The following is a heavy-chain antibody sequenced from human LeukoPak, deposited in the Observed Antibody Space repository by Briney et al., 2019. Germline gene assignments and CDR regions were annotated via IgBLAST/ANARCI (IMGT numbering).Heavy chain of an antibody. D-gene: IGHD3-22*01. CDR2: INHSGST. Sequence: PSETLSLTCTVSGGSISSGGYYWSWIRQPPGKGLEWIGEINHSGSTNYNPSLKSRVTISVDTSKNQFSLKLSSVTAADTAVYYCARGRKPNYYDSSGPNTLFGYWGQGTLVTVSS. V-gene: IGHV4-39*01. CDR3: ARGRKPNYYDSSGPNTLFGY. J-gene: IGHJ4*02. CDR1: GGSISSGGYY.